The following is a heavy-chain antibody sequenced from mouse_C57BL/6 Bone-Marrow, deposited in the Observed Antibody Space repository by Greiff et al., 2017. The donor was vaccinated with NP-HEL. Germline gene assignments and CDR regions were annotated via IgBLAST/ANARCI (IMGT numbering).Heavy chain of an antibody. J-gene: IGHJ3*01. CDR2: ISDGGSYT. V-gene: IGHV5-4*01. Sequence: EVMLVESGGGLVKPGGSLKLSCAASGFTFSSYAMSWVRQTPEKRLEWVATISDGGSYTYYPDNVKGRFTISRDNAKNNLYLQMSHLKSEDTAMYYCAREGGVWFADWGQGTLVTVSA. CDR1: GFTFSSYA. CDR3: AREGGVWFAD.